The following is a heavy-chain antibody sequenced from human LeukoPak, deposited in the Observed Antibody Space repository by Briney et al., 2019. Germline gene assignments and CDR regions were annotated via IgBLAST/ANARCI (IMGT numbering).Heavy chain of an antibody. D-gene: IGHD2/OR15-2a*01. J-gene: IGHJ6*03. V-gene: IGHV3-21*01. CDR2: ITSSNNYI. Sequence: GGSLRLSCAASGFTFSSYSMNWVRQAPGKGLEWVSSITSSNNYIYYGDSVKGRFTISRDDARNSLFLQMNSLRAEDTATYYCARGEFGDYYYFYMDVWGKGTTVTVSS. CDR3: ARGEFGDYYYFYMDV. CDR1: GFTFSSYS.